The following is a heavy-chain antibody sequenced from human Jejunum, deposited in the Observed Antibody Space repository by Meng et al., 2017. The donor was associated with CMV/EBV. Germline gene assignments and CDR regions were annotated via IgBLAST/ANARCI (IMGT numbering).Heavy chain of an antibody. Sequence: SGFSFCSFGMHLVRQPPGKGLEWVAYLRSVLSTKYYVDSVKGRFTISSDHSSNSLSLQMNTLRDEDTAVYYCSKQADPSAYFFDFWGEGTMVPVSS. J-gene: IGHJ4*02. CDR1: GFSFCSFG. CDR2: LRSVLSTK. V-gene: IGHV3-30*02. CDR3: SKQADPSAYFFDF. D-gene: IGHD6-25*01.